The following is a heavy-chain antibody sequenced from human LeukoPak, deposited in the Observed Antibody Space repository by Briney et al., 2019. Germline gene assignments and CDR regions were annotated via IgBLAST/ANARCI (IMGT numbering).Heavy chain of an antibody. CDR1: GDSITGHY. Sequence: SETLSLTCSVSGDSITGHYLTWIRQPPGNGLEWIGYISHIGSTNYNPSLKSRVTISVDTSKNQFSLKLTSVTAADTALYYCARDRLSINALDMWGQGTMVTVSS. CDR3: ARDRLSINALDM. D-gene: IGHD6-6*01. J-gene: IGHJ3*02. V-gene: IGHV4-59*11. CDR2: ISHIGST.